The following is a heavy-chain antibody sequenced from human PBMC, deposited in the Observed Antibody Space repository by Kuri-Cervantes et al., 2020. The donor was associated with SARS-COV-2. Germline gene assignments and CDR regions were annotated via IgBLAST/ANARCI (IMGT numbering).Heavy chain of an antibody. J-gene: IGHJ6*02. V-gene: IGHV3-23*01. CDR2: ISGSGGST. CDR3: AREGDIVVVPAATRNPQMDV. CDR1: GFTFSSYS. D-gene: IGHD2-2*01. Sequence: GESLKISCAASGFTFSSYSMSWVRQAPGKGLEWVSAISGSGGSTYYADSVKGRFTISRDNSKNTLYLQMNSLRAEDTAVYYCAREGDIVVVPAATRNPQMDVWGQGTTVTVSS.